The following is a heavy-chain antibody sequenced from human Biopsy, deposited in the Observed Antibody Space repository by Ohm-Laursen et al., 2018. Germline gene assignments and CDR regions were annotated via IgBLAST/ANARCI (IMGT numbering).Heavy chain of an antibody. CDR3: ARGRRHCSGTCSRWYFDL. Sequence: ASVKVSCNPSGYTFTAFSVHWLRQAPGQGLEWMGWINPKSGDTDYPQNFQGRVSMTRDTSISTAYMDLSGLRSDDTAVYYCARGRRHCSGTCSRWYFDLWGRGTLVTVSS. V-gene: IGHV1-2*02. CDR1: GYTFTAFS. D-gene: IGHD2-2*01. J-gene: IGHJ2*01. CDR2: INPKSGDT.